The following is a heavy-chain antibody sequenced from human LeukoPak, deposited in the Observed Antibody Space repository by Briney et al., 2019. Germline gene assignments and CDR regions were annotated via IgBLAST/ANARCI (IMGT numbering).Heavy chain of an antibody. CDR3: ARGGHCTNGVCYSFHY. CDR1: GYTFTNYG. V-gene: IGHV1-18*01. CDR2: ISAYNGYT. J-gene: IGHJ4*02. D-gene: IGHD2-8*01. Sequence: GASVKVSCKASGYTFTNYGISWVRQAPGQGLEWMGWISAYNGYTGYAQNLQGRVTMTTDTSTSTAYMELRSLRSDDTAVYYCARGGHCTNGVCYSFHYWGQGTLVTVST.